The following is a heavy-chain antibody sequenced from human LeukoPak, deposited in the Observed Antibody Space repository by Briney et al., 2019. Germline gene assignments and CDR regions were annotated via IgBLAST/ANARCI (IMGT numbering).Heavy chain of an antibody. CDR1: GYGFTVCY. CDR3: AREGDSGNLA. J-gene: IGHJ5*02. V-gene: IGHV1-2*02. CDR2: INPNGAGT. D-gene: IGHD1-26*01. Sequence: SAVTVCCNSAGYGFTVCYKHWVRQGPAPGIEWSGWINPNGAGTNYAQDFHGRVTMTRDTSISSAYMEVSRVRSDDTAVYYCAREGDSGNLAWGQGTLVTVSS.